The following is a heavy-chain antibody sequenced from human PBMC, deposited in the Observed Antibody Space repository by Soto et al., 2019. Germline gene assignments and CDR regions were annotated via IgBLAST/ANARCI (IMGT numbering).Heavy chain of an antibody. J-gene: IGHJ4*02. V-gene: IGHV3-23*01. CDR2: SSATGAGT. CDR1: GFTFSSYG. D-gene: IGHD1-7*01. CDR3: AKDRRAGGNYGFYSDF. Sequence: EVQLLESGGGLVQPGGSLRLSCAASGFTFSSYGMTWVHQAPGKGLEWVSFSSATGAGTYYADSVKGRFTISRDNSKNTLYLQLTSLRADDTAVYYCAKDRRAGGNYGFYSDFWGQGALVIASS.